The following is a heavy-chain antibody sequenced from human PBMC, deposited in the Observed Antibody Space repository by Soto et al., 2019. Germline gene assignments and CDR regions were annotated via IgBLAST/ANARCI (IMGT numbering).Heavy chain of an antibody. V-gene: IGHV4-61*08. J-gene: IGHJ6*03. CDR2: IYYSGST. D-gene: IGHD3-9*01. CDR3: ARVSXLRYFPYYYYYMDV. CDR1: GGSISSGGYY. Sequence: PSETLSLTCTVSGGSISSGGYYWSWIRQHPGKGLEWIGYIYYSGSTNYNPSLKSRVTISVDTSKNQFSLKLSSVTAADTAVYYCARVSXLRYFPYYYYYMDVWGKGTTVTVSS.